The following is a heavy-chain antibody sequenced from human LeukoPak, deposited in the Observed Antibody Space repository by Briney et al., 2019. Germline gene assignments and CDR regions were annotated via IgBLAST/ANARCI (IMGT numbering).Heavy chain of an antibody. Sequence: PSETLSLTCAVYGGSLSGYYWSWIRQPPGKGLEWIGEINHSGSTNYNPSLKSRVTISVDTSKNQFSLKLSSVTAADTAVYYCARGPRWFDPWGQGTLVTVSS. CDR2: INHSGST. V-gene: IGHV4-34*01. CDR3: ARGPRWFDP. J-gene: IGHJ5*02. CDR1: GGSLSGYY.